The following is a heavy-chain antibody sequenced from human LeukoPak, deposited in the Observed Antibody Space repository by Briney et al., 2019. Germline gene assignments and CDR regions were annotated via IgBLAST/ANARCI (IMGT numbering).Heavy chain of an antibody. CDR2: VSVSGGNT. D-gene: IGHD3-10*01. Sequence: GGSLRLSCAASGFTFSSYAMSWVRPAPGKGLEWVSAVSVSGGNTYYADSVKGRFTISRDNPQNTMYLQMNSLRAEDTAVYYCAKYNYYGSGSYYNDFDYWGQGTLVTVSS. CDR1: GFTFSSYA. J-gene: IGHJ4*02. CDR3: AKYNYYGSGSYYNDFDY. V-gene: IGHV3-23*01.